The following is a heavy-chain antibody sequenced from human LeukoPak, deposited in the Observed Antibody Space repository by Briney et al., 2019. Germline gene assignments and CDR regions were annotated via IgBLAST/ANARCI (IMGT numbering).Heavy chain of an antibody. V-gene: IGHV1-69*13. CDR3: ARVTYCSSTSCPRGGWFDP. J-gene: IGHJ5*02. CDR1: GGTFSSYA. Sequence: ASVKVSCKASGGTFSSYAIGWVRQAPGQGLEWMGGIIPIFGTANYAQKFQGRVTITADESTSTAYMELSSLRSEDTAVYYCARVTYCSSTSCPRGGWFDPWGQGTLVTVSS. D-gene: IGHD2-2*01. CDR2: IIPIFGTA.